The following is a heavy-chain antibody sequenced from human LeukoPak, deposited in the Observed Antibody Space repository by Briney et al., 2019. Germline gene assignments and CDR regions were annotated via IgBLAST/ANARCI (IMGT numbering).Heavy chain of an antibody. J-gene: IGHJ4*02. D-gene: IGHD3-22*01. Sequence: PGGSLRLSCAASGFTFSSYGMHWVRQAPGKGLEWVAVIWYDGSNKYYADSVKGRFTISRDNSKNTLYLQMNSLRAEDTAVYYCARNGGLYYYDSSGSPDYWGQGTLVTVSS. CDR2: IWYDGSNK. CDR1: GFTFSSYG. V-gene: IGHV3-33*01. CDR3: ARNGGLYYYDSSGSPDY.